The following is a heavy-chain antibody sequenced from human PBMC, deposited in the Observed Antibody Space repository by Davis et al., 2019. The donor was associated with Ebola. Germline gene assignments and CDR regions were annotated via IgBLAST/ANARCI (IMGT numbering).Heavy chain of an antibody. CDR3: ARSIGDTAMLEYPGNDY. V-gene: IGHV3-21*01. J-gene: IGHJ4*02. D-gene: IGHD5-18*01. CDR2: ISSSSSYI. Sequence: GGSLRLSCAASGFTFSSYSMNWVRQAPGKGLEWVSSISSSSSYIYYADSVKGRFTISRDNAKKSLYLQMNSLRAEDTAVYYCARSIGDTAMLEYPGNDYWGQGTLVTVSS. CDR1: GFTFSSYS.